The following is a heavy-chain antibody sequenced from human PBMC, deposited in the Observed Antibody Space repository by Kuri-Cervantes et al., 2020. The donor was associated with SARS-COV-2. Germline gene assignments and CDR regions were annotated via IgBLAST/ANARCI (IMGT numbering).Heavy chain of an antibody. J-gene: IGHJ6*02. CDR2: IYSGGGT. V-gene: IGHV3-53*01. CDR3: ASDTSSWSSDYYDMDV. D-gene: IGHD2-2*01. CDR1: GFTVSTNS. Sequence: GGSLRLSCAASGFTVSTNSMSWVRQAPGKGLEWVSVIYSGGGTHYADSVKGRFTISRDDSKNTLYLQMNSLRDEDTAVYYCASDTSSWSSDYYDMDVWGQGTTVTVSS.